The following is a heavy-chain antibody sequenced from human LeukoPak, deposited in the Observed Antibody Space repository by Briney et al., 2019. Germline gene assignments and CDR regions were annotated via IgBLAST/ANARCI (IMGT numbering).Heavy chain of an antibody. D-gene: IGHD1-14*01. CDR3: ARDLNPDY. CDR1: GFTFNDYA. Sequence: PGRSLRLSCAASGFTFNDYAMHWVRQAPGKGLEWVSGISWNSGSIGYADSVKGRFTISRDNAKNSLYLQMNSLRAEDTAVYYCARDLNPDYWGQGTLVTVSS. V-gene: IGHV3-9*01. J-gene: IGHJ4*02. CDR2: ISWNSGSI.